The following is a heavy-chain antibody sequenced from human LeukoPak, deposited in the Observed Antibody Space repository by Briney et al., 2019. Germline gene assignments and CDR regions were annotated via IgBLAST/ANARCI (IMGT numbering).Heavy chain of an antibody. CDR1: GFAVSSNY. Sequence: GGSLRLSCAASGFAVSSNYMSWVRQAPGKGLEWVSVIYRDGRTYYGDSVKGRFTISSDISKNTLFLQMTSLTAEDTALYYCAKVKGWYGEGYFDYWGQGSLVTVSS. CDR2: IYRDGRT. CDR3: AKVKGWYGEGYFDY. V-gene: IGHV3-53*01. J-gene: IGHJ4*02. D-gene: IGHD3-10*01.